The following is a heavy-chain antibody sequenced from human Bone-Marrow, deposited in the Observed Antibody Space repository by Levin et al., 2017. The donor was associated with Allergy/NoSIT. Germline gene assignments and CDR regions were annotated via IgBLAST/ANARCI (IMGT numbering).Heavy chain of an antibody. V-gene: IGHV3-9*01. CDR3: VKTRGFSFGIDAFDI. CDR2: ISWNSGKI. Sequence: GGFLRLSCAASGFTFDDYAMHWVRQTPGRGLEWVSGISWNSGKIGYADSMKGRFTISRDNAKSSLYLQMNSLRVEDTALYYCVKTRGFSFGIDAFDIWGQGTMVTVSS. J-gene: IGHJ3*02. D-gene: IGHD5-12*01. CDR1: GFTFDDYA.